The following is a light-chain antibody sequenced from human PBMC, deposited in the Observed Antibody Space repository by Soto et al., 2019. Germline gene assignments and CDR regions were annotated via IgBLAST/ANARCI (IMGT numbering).Light chain of an antibody. CDR3: HQSFSTVWT. CDR1: QNINNL. Sequence: DIQMTQSPSSLAASVGDRVSITCRASQNINNLLNWYQQKPGKAPKLLIYAASSLQTGVPSRISGSGSETHFTLTISNLQPEDFATYYCHQSFSTVWTFGQGTKVDIK. J-gene: IGKJ1*01. CDR2: AAS. V-gene: IGKV1-39*01.